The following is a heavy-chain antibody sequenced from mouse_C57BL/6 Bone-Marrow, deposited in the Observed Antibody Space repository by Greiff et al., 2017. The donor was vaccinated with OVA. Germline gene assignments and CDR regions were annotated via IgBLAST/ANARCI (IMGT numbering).Heavy chain of an antibody. Sequence: EVQRVESGGDLVKPGGSLKLSCAASGFTFSSYGMSWVRQTPDKRLEWVATISSGGSYTYYPDSVKGRFTISRDNAKNTLYLQMSSLKSEDTAMYYCARREGLDYWGQGTTLTVSS. CDR3: ARREGLDY. CDR1: GFTFSSYG. CDR2: ISSGGSYT. V-gene: IGHV5-6*01. J-gene: IGHJ2*01.